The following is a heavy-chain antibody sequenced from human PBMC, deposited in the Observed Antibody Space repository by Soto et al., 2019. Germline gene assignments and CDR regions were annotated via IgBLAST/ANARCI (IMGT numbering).Heavy chain of an antibody. CDR2: ISGSGGST. D-gene: IGHD2-15*01. CDR3: AKAMVVAATNDAPLDY. CDR1: GFTFSSYA. J-gene: IGHJ4*02. Sequence: GSLRLSCAASGFTFSSYAMSWVRQAPGKGLEWVSAISGSGGSTYYADSVKGRFTISRDNSKNTLYLQMNSLRAEDTAVYYCAKAMVVAATNDAPLDYWGQGTLVTVSS. V-gene: IGHV3-23*01.